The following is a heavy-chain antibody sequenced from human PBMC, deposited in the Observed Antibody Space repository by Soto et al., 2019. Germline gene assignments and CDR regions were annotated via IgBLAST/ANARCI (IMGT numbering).Heavy chain of an antibody. CDR3: AREEIAAAGNYYYSYGMDV. Sequence: PGESLKISCKGSGYSFTSYWISWVRQMPGKGLEWMGRIDPSDSYTNYSPSFQGHVTISADKSISTAYLQWSSLKASDTAMYYCAREEIAAAGNYYYSYGMDVWGQGTTVTVSS. CDR1: GYSFTSYW. D-gene: IGHD6-13*01. J-gene: IGHJ6*02. V-gene: IGHV5-10-1*01. CDR2: IDPSDSYT.